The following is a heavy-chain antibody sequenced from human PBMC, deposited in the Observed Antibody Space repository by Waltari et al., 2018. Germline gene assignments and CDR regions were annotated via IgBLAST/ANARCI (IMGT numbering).Heavy chain of an antibody. CDR1: GYTFFSHW. V-gene: IGHV5-10-1*03. CDR3: SRHVSGTYYEDY. CDR2: SDPRYSYT. Sequence: EVQLVQSGAELKKPGESLRISCEASGYTFFSHWIGWVRQVPGKGLVWLGRSDPRYSYTNYSPSCHGHVTISVDKSINTADLQWNSLKASDTATYYCSRHVSGTYYEDYWGQGTLVTVSS. D-gene: IGHD1-26*01. J-gene: IGHJ4*02.